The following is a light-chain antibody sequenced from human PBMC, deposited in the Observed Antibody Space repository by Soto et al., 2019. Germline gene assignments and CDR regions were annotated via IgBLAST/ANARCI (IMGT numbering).Light chain of an antibody. CDR2: AAS. CDR3: QQSYSTPPT. Sequence: DIQMTQSPSSLSASVGDRVTITCRASQSISSYLNWYQQKPGKAPKLLIYAASSLQSGVPSRFGGSGSGTDFTLTISSLQPEDFATYYCQQSYSTPPTCGGGTKVEIK. J-gene: IGKJ4*01. CDR1: QSISSY. V-gene: IGKV1-39*01.